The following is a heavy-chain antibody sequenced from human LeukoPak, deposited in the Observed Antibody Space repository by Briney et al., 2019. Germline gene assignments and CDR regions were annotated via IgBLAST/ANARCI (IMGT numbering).Heavy chain of an antibody. D-gene: IGHD6-13*01. CDR1: GGSISSSNW. J-gene: IGHJ4*02. V-gene: IGHV4-4*02. CDR2: IYHSGST. Sequence: SGTLSLTCAVSGGSISSSNWWSWVRQPPGKGLEWIGEIYHSGSTNYNPSLKSRVTISVGKSKNQFSPKLSSVTAADTAVYYCARRSGLDSSSDYWGQGTLVTVSS. CDR3: ARRSGLDSSSDY.